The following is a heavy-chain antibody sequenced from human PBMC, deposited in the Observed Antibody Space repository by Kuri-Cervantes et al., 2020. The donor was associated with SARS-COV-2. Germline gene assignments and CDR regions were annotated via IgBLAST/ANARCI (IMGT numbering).Heavy chain of an antibody. CDR3: ARSVSRTIFGVGNWLDP. J-gene: IGHJ5*02. D-gene: IGHD3-3*01. V-gene: IGHV1-8*03. CDR2: MNPNSGNT. CDR1: GYTFASYD. Sequence: ASVKVSCKASGYTFASYDINWVRQATGQGLEWMGWMNPNSGNTGYAQKFQGRVTITRNTSISTAYMELSSLRSEDTAVYYCARSVSRTIFGVGNWLDPWGQGTLVTVSS.